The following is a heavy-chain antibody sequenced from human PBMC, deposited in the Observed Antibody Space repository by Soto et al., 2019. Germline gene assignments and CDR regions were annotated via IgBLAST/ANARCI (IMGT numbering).Heavy chain of an antibody. CDR3: ARFNSRSGTEYFDY. V-gene: IGHV4-31*03. CDR2: IYHSGST. D-gene: IGHD6-19*01. J-gene: IGHJ4*02. Sequence: QVKLQESGPGLVQPAQTLSLSCTVSGGSITSGGIYWSWLRQHPRKGLEWIGYIYHSGSTTYNPSLTSRVTISVDTSKNQFSLTVTSLTVADTAVYYCARFNSRSGTEYFDYWGQGTLVTVSS. CDR1: GGSITSGGIY.